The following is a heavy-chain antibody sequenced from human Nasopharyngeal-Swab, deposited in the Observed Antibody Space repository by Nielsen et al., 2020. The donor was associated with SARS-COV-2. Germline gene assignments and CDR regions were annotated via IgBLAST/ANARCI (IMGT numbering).Heavy chain of an antibody. Sequence: WIRQPPGKGLEWVAVISYDGSNKYYADSVKGRFTISRDNSKNTLYLQMNSLRAEDTAVYYCAKDLGVGYYDSSGYYSDAFDIWGQGTMV. CDR3: AKDLGVGYYDSSGYYSDAFDI. V-gene: IGHV3-30*18. D-gene: IGHD3-22*01. J-gene: IGHJ3*02. CDR2: ISYDGSNK.